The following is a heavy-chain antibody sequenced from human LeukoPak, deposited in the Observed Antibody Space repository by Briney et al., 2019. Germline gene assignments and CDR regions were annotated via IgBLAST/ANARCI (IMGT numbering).Heavy chain of an antibody. Sequence: ASVKVSCKASGGTFSSYAISWVRQAPGQGLEWMGGIIPMFGTANYAQKFQGRVTITTDESTSTAYMELSSLRSEDTAVYYCARGGKVVVPAAYFDLWGRGTLVTVSS. D-gene: IGHD2-2*01. CDR1: GGTFSSYA. CDR2: IIPMFGTA. V-gene: IGHV1-69*05. CDR3: ARGGKVVVPAAYFDL. J-gene: IGHJ2*01.